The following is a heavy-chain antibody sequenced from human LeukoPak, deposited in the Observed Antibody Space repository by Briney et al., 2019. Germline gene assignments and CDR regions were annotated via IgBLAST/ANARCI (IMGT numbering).Heavy chain of an antibody. Sequence: GGSLRLSCAASGFTFDDYGMSWVRQAPGKGLEWVSYITLSSSTIYYADSVKGRFTISRDNAKNSLYLQMNSLRAEDTAVYYCAREPSYSSSWYTSCDYWGQGTLATVSS. CDR3: AREPSYSSSWYTSCDY. D-gene: IGHD6-13*01. J-gene: IGHJ4*02. CDR1: GFTFDDYG. CDR2: ITLSSSTI. V-gene: IGHV3-48*01.